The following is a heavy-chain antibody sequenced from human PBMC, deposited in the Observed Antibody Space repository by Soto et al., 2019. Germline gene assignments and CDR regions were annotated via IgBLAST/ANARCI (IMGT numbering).Heavy chain of an antibody. CDR3: AKGGVRAPQTLAFET. CDR2: ISGYNDNT. J-gene: IGHJ3*02. Sequence: VASVKVSCKASGYPFTTFGIIWVRQAPGQGLEWMGWISGYNDNTNYAQKIQGRVTMTTDTSTSTAYMELRGLRSDDTAMYYCAKGGVRAPQTLAFETWG. D-gene: IGHD1-1*01. V-gene: IGHV1-18*01. CDR1: GYPFTTFG.